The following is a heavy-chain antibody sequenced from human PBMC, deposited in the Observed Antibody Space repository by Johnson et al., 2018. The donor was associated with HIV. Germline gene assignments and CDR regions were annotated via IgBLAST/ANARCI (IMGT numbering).Heavy chain of an antibody. CDR1: GFTFSSYA. Sequence: QVQLVESGGGVVQPGRSLRLSCAASGFTFSSYAMHWVRQAPGKGLEWVAVISYDGSNKYYADSVKGRFTISRDNSKNTLYLQMNSLRDEDTAVYYCARDHWNYNAFDIWGQGTMVTVSS. CDR2: ISYDGSNK. D-gene: IGHD1-7*01. V-gene: IGHV3-30-3*01. CDR3: ARDHWNYNAFDI. J-gene: IGHJ3*02.